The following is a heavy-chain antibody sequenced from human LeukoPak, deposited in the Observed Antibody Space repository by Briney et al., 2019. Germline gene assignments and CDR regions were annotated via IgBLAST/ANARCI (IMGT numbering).Heavy chain of an antibody. CDR2: INHSGST. CDR3: ARVGYYDSSGTDFDY. J-gene: IGHJ4*02. D-gene: IGHD3-22*01. V-gene: IGHV4-34*01. Sequence: SETLSLTCAVHGGSFSGYYWSWIRQPPGKGLEWIGEINHSGSTNYNPSLKSRVTISVDTSKNQFSLKLSSVTAADTAVYYCARVGYYDSSGTDFDYWGQGTQVTVSS. CDR1: GGSFSGYY.